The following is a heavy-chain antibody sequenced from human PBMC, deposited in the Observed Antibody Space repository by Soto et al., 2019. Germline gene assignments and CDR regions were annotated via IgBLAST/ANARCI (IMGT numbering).Heavy chain of an antibody. J-gene: IGHJ4*02. V-gene: IGHV4-30-4*01. CDR1: GGSISTVNYW. Sequence: QVQLQESGPGLVKPSQTLSLTCTVSGGSISTVNYWWSWIRQSPDMGLEWIGHIYNGGSTYNNPSPYDLLTMSVYTPKNQLSLPLRSFSAAPTPVYYCPRGPPGDKVDSWVQETLVTVSS. CDR2: IYNGGST. CDR3: PRGPPGDKVDS. D-gene: IGHD7-27*01.